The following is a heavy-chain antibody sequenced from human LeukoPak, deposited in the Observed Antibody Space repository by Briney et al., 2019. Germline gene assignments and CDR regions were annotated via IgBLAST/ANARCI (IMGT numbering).Heavy chain of an antibody. J-gene: IGHJ4*02. CDR3: CSRYSSGRGFDS. D-gene: IGHD5-12*01. CDR1: GFTFSSYA. V-gene: IGHV3-23*01. Sequence: GGSLRLSCAASGFTFSSYAMSWVRQAPGKGLEWVSAISGSGGSTYYADSVKGRFTISRDNSKKTLYLQMNSLRAEDTAVYYCCSRYSSGRGFDSWGQGALVTASS. CDR2: ISGSGGST.